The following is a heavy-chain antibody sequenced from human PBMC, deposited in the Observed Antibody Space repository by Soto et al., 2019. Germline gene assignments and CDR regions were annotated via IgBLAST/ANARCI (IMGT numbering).Heavy chain of an antibody. CDR3: AHRGSYFDY. Sequence: QITLKESGPTLVNPTKTLPLPSTFSGFSPGISGLGLAWFGRPPGKALEWLALIYWNDDKRYSPSLKSRLTITKDTSKNQVVLTMTNMDPVDTATYYCAHRGSYFDYWGQGTLVTVSS. J-gene: IGHJ4*02. V-gene: IGHV2-5*01. D-gene: IGHD3-10*01. CDR1: GFSPGISGLG. CDR2: IYWNDDK.